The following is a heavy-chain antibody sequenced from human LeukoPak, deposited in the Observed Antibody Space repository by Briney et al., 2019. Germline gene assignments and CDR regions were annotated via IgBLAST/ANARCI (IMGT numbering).Heavy chain of an antibody. CDR1: GGTFSSYA. Sequence: ASVKVSCKASGGTFSSYAISWVRQAPGQGLEWMGGIIPIFGTANYAQKLQGRVTMTTDTSTSTAYMELRSLRSDDTAVYYCARAIAAGIIDYWGQGTLVTVSS. V-gene: IGHV1-69*05. D-gene: IGHD6-13*01. CDR3: ARAIAAGIIDY. J-gene: IGHJ4*02. CDR2: IIPIFGTA.